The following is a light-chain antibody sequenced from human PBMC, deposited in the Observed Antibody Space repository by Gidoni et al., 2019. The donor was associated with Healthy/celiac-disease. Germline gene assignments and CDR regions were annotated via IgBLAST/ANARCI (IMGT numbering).Light chain of an antibody. CDR1: QSVSSY. V-gene: IGKV3-11*01. CDR3: QQRSNWPPGAWT. J-gene: IGKJ1*01. Sequence: EIVLTQSPATLSLSPGERATLSCRASQSVSSYLAWYQQKPGQAPRLLIYDASNRATGIPARFGGSGSGTDFTLTISSLEPEDFAVYYCQQRSNWPPGAWTFGQGTKVEIK. CDR2: DAS.